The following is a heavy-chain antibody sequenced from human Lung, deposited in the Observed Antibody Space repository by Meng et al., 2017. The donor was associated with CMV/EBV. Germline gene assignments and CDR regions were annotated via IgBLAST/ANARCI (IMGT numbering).Heavy chain of an antibody. CDR2: TYYSGST. D-gene: IGHD3-10*01. CDR3: ASKPDYYGSGSYYYYGIDF. V-gene: IGHV4-31*03. Sequence: SXTXSLXCTVSGGSISSGGYYWSWIRQHPGKGLEWIGYTYYSGSTYYNPSLKSRVTISVDTSKNQFSLKLSSVTAADTAVYYCASKPDYYGSGSYYYYGIDFXGQAXTVTVSS. J-gene: IGHJ6*02. CDR1: GGSISSGGYY.